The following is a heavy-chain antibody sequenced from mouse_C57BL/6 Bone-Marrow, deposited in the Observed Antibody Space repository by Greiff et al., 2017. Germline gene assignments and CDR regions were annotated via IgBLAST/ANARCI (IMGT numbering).Heavy chain of an antibody. Sequence: QVQLKQPGAELVRPGTSVKLSCKASGYTFTSYWMHWVKQRPGQGLEWIGVIDPSDSYTNYNQKFKGKATLTVDTSSSTAYMQLSSLTSEDSAVYYCASKEYGNYWFAYWGQGTLVTVSA. J-gene: IGHJ3*01. D-gene: IGHD2-1*01. CDR2: IDPSDSYT. V-gene: IGHV1-59*01. CDR3: ASKEYGNYWFAY. CDR1: GYTFTSYW.